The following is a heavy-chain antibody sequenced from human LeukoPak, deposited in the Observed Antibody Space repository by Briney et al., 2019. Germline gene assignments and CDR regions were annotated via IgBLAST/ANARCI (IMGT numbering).Heavy chain of an antibody. Sequence: ASVKASCKASGYTFTYYYMHWVRQAPGQGLEWMAIINTSGGSTNYAQKFQGRLTVTRDTSTSTVYMELSSLRSEDTAVYYCARPLTSAAGSYEFVYWGQGTLATVSS. V-gene: IGHV1-46*01. CDR3: ARPLTSAAGSYEFVY. J-gene: IGHJ4*02. D-gene: IGHD6-13*01. CDR2: INTSGGST. CDR1: GYTFTYYY.